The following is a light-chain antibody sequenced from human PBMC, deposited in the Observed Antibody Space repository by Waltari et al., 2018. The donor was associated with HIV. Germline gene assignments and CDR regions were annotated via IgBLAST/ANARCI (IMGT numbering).Light chain of an antibody. V-gene: IGKV1-39*01. CDR2: AAS. Sequence: DIQMTQSPSSLSAAVGDRVTISCRASQSISNYLNWYQQKPGKAPELLVYAASSLQSGVPSRFSGSGSGTDFTVIISSLQREDFATYYCQQSYSTPRTFGQGTKVEIK. CDR3: QQSYSTPRT. CDR1: QSISNY. J-gene: IGKJ2*01.